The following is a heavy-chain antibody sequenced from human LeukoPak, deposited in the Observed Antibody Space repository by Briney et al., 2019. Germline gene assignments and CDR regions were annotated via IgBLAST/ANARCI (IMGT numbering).Heavy chain of an antibody. J-gene: IGHJ6*02. CDR3: AKGLGCSGGSCPRVYYGMDV. D-gene: IGHD2-15*01. V-gene: IGHV3-23*01. CDR2: ISGGGGTT. CDR1: GFTFASYA. Sequence: GGSLRLFCAASGFTFASYAMSWVREAPGKGLEWVSAISGGGGTTYYADSVKGRFTISRDNSKNTLYLQMNSLRAEDTAVYYCAKGLGCSGGSCPRVYYGMDVWGQGTTVTVSS.